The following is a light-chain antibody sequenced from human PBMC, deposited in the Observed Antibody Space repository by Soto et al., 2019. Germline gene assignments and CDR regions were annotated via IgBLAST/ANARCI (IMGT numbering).Light chain of an antibody. Sequence: DIQMTQSPSTLSASVGDRVTITCRASQSIGRWLAWYQQKPGKAPKLLIYDASSLESGVPSRFSGSGSGTEFTLTISSLQPDDFATYYCQQFNSYLYTFGQGTKLAI. CDR3: QQFNSYLYT. J-gene: IGKJ2*01. V-gene: IGKV1-5*01. CDR2: DAS. CDR1: QSIGRW.